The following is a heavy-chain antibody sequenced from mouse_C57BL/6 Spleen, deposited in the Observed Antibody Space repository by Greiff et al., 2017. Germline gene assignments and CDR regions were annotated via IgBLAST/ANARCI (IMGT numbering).Heavy chain of an antibody. CDR2: IYPGDGDT. V-gene: IGHV1-80*01. CDR3: ARGRYYGHAWFAY. D-gene: IGHD1-1*02. CDR1: GYAFSSYW. Sequence: VQLQQSGAELVKPGASVKISCKASGYAFSSYWMNWVKQRPGKGLEWIGQIYPGDGDTNYNGKFKGKATLTADKSSSTAYMQLSSLTSEDSAVYFCARGRYYGHAWFAYWGQGTLVTVSA. J-gene: IGHJ3*01.